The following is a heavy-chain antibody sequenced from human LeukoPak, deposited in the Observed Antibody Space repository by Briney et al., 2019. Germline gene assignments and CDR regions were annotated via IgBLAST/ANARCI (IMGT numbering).Heavy chain of an antibody. CDR3: AKDRGSSGWGPDY. Sequence: GGSLRLSCAASGFTFSSYGMHWVRQAPGKGLEGVGVISYDGSNKYYADSVKGRFTIPRDNSKNTLYLQMNSLRAEDTAVYYCAKDRGSSGWGPDYWGQGTLVTVSS. J-gene: IGHJ4*02. CDR1: GFTFSSYG. V-gene: IGHV3-30*18. D-gene: IGHD6-19*01. CDR2: ISYDGSNK.